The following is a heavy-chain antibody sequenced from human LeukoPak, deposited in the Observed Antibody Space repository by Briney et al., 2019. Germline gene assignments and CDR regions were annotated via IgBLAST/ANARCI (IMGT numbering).Heavy chain of an antibody. J-gene: IGHJ6*03. Sequence: GGSLRLFCAASGFTFSSYWMSWVRRAPGKGLEWVANIKQDGSEKYYVDSVKGRFTISRDNAKNSLYLQMNSLRAEDTAVYYCAREGIVVVPAAIRDYYYYYMDVWGKGTTVTVSS. CDR2: IKQDGSEK. CDR1: GFTFSSYW. CDR3: AREGIVVVPAAIRDYYYYYMDV. D-gene: IGHD2-2*02. V-gene: IGHV3-7*01.